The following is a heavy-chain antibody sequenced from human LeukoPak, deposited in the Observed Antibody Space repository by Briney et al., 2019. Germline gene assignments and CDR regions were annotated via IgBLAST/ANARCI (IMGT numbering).Heavy chain of an antibody. Sequence: PGGSLRLSCAASGFTFSSYSMNWVRQAPGKGLEWVSSISSSSSYIYYADSVKGRFTISRDNAKNSLYLQMNSLRAEDTAVYYCARDHRYCSGGSCRYYYYYMDVWGKGTTVTVSS. CDR3: ARDHRYCSGGSCRYYYYYMDV. D-gene: IGHD2-15*01. CDR2: ISSSSSYI. CDR1: GFTFSSYS. V-gene: IGHV3-21*01. J-gene: IGHJ6*03.